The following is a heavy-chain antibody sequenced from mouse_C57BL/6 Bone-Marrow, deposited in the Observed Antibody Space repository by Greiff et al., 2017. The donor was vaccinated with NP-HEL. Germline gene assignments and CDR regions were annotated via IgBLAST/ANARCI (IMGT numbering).Heavy chain of an antibody. CDR2: IWWDDDK. J-gene: IGHJ4*01. V-gene: IGHV8-8*01. D-gene: IGHD1-1*01. Sequence: QVQLKESGPGILQPSQTLSLTCSFSGFSLSTFGMGVGWIRQPSGKGLEWLAHIWWDDDKYYNPAMKSRLPISKDTSNNQVFLKIANVYTADTATYYCARALYYGSRDYAMDYWGQGTSVTVSS. CDR1: GFSLSTFGMG. CDR3: ARALYYGSRDYAMDY.